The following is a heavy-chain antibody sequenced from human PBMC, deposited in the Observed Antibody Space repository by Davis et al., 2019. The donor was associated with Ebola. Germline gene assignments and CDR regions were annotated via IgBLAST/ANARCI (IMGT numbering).Heavy chain of an antibody. V-gene: IGHV3-66*02. CDR1: GFTVSSNY. Sequence: PGGSLRLSCAASGFTVSSNYMSWVRQAPGKGLEWVAVIYSSGRTFYADSVKGRFTISRDNSNNTLYLQMDTLRTEDTAVYHCARGIFGGTVTLGDWGQGTLVTVSS. CDR2: IYSSGRT. CDR3: ARGIFGGTVTLGD. D-gene: IGHD3-16*01. J-gene: IGHJ1*01.